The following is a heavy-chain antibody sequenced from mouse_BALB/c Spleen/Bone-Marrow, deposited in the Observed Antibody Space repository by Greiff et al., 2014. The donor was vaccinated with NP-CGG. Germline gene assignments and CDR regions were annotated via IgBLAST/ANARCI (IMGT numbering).Heavy chain of an antibody. V-gene: IGHV3-2*02. CDR1: GYSITSDYA. D-gene: IGHD4-1*01. CDR3: ASQNWAWFTY. CDR2: INYSGSS. Sequence: VQLKQSGPGLVKPSQSLSLTCTVTGYSITSDYAWNWIRQFPGNKLEWMGYINYSGSSGYNPSLKSRISITRDTSKNQFFLQLNSVTTEDTATYYCASQNWAWFTYWGQGTLVTVSA. J-gene: IGHJ3*01.